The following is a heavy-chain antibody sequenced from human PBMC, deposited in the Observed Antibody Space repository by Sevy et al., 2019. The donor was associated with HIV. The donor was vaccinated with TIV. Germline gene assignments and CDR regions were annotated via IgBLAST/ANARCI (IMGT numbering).Heavy chain of an antibody. CDR1: GFTFSSYS. Sequence: GGSLRLSCAASGFTFSSYSMNWVRQAPGKGLEWVSSISSSSSYIYYADSVKGRFTISRDNAKNSLYLQMNSLRAEDTAVYYCARPETYYYGSGRSNDAFDIWGQGTMVTVSS. CDR2: ISSSSSYI. CDR3: ARPETYYYGSGRSNDAFDI. V-gene: IGHV3-21*01. J-gene: IGHJ3*02. D-gene: IGHD3-10*01.